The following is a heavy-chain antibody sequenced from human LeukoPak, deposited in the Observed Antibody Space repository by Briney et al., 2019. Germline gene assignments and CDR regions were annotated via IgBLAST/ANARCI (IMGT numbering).Heavy chain of an antibody. Sequence: PGGSLRLSCAASGFTFSSYAMSWVRQAPGKGLEWVSAISGSGGSTYYADSVKGRFTTSRDNSKNTLYLQMNSLRAEDTAVYYCAKDPGRGYCSSTSCYEYFQHWGQGTLVTVSS. CDR1: GFTFSSYA. CDR2: ISGSGGST. D-gene: IGHD2-2*01. CDR3: AKDPGRGYCSSTSCYEYFQH. J-gene: IGHJ1*01. V-gene: IGHV3-23*01.